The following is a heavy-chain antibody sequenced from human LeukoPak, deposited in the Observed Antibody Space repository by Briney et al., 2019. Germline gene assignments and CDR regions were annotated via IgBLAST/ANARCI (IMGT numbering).Heavy chain of an antibody. CDR1: GFTVSSNY. CDR2: IYSGGST. Sequence: GGSLRLSCAASGFTVSSNYMSWVRQAPGKGLEWVSVIYSGGSTYYADSVKGRFTISRDNSKNTLYLQMNSLRAEDTAVYYCARAGVGALGDYWGQGTLVTVSS. D-gene: IGHD2-8*01. V-gene: IGHV3-53*01. CDR3: ARAGVGALGDY. J-gene: IGHJ4*02.